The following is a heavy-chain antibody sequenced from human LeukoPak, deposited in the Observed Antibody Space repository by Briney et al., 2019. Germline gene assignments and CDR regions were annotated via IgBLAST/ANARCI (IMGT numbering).Heavy chain of an antibody. J-gene: IGHJ4*02. CDR3: AKATYDSSGYAYFDF. D-gene: IGHD3-22*01. CDR1: GFTFRSDW. V-gene: IGHV3-7*03. Sequence: PTGGSLRLSCAASGFTFRSDWMSWVRQSPEKGLEWAANINPDGSATYYVDSVKGRFTISRDNSKNTLYLQMNSLRAEDTAVYYCAKATYDSSGYAYFDFWGQGTLVTVSS. CDR2: INPDGSAT.